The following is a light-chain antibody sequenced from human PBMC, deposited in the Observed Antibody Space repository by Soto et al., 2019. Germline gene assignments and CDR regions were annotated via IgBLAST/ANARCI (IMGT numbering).Light chain of an antibody. V-gene: IGKV3-15*01. CDR3: QQRSNWPPRIT. CDR2: DTS. Sequence: VMRQFPATLSVSSGGSGPPSCRGSQGIGDTLAWYQHKPGQTPRLLIYDTSTRATGIPARFSGSGSGTDFTLTISSLQPEDFAVYYCQQRSNWPPRITFGQGTRLEIK. J-gene: IGKJ5*01. CDR1: QGIGDT.